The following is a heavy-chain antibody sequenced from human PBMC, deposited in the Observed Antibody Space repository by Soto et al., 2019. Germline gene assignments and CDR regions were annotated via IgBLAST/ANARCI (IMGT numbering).Heavy chain of an antibody. CDR3: ARGRSDYYDSSGYYLTHRPFDY. D-gene: IGHD3-22*01. Sequence: PSETLSLTCTVSGGSISSYYWSWIRQPAGKGLEWIGRIYTSGSTNYNPSLKSRVTMSVDTSKNQFSLKLSSVTAADTAVYYCARGRSDYYDSSGYYLTHRPFDYWGQGTLVTVYS. CDR1: GGSISSYY. J-gene: IGHJ4*02. CDR2: IYTSGST. V-gene: IGHV4-4*07.